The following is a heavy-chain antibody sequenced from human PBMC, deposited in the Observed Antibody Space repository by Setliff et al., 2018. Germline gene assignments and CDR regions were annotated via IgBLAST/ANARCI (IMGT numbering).Heavy chain of an antibody. D-gene: IGHD2-15*01. Sequence: SETLSSPALSLVCPSAVNTTGAGSDSPPGGGPEWIGIIYHDGRAYYSTSLKSRVNLSLDMSKTQFSLHLNSVTAADTAVYYCMRQVGGGLWYFDYWGQGILVTVS. CDR3: MRQVGGGLWYFDY. J-gene: IGHJ4*02. V-gene: IGHV4-38-2*01. CDR1: VCPSAVNTT. CDR2: IYHDGRA.